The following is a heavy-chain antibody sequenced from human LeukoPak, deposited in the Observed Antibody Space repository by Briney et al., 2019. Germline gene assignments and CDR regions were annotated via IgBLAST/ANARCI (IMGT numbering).Heavy chain of an antibody. CDR1: GFSFSNHD. V-gene: IGHV3-13*01. CDR3: VRQQTSHGNFDY. J-gene: IGHJ4*02. D-gene: IGHD1-26*01. Sequence: PGGSLRLSCATSGFSFSNHDMHWVRQATGKGLEWVSAIGTAGDTFYPGSVKGRFTISRENAKNSLSLQINSLKAEDTAVYYCVRQQTSHGNFDYWGQGTLVTVSS. CDR2: IGTAGDT.